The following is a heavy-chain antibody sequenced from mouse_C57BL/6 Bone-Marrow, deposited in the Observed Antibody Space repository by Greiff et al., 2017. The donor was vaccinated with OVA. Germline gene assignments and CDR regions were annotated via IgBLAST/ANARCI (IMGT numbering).Heavy chain of an antibody. D-gene: IGHD2-3*01. CDR2: IDPSDSYT. CDR1: GYTFTSYW. Sequence: VKLQQPGAELVMPGASVKLSCKASGYTFTSYWMHWVKQRPGQGLEWIGEIDPSDSYTNYNQKFKGKSTLTVDKSSSTAYMQLSSLTSEDSAVYDSARRVYDGYFWYFDFWGTGTTVTVSS. CDR3: ARRVYDGYFWYFDF. V-gene: IGHV1-69*01. J-gene: IGHJ1*03.